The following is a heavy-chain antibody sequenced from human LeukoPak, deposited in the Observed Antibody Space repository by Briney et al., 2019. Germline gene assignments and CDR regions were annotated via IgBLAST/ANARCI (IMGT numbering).Heavy chain of an antibody. V-gene: IGHV3-53*01. CDR3: ARVQGRPSMGHDDY. Sequence: GGSLRLSCAASGFTVSSNYLSWVRQAPGKGLEWVSVIYSGGSTYYADSVKGRFTISRDNSKNTLYLQMNSLRAEDTAVYYCARVQGRPSMGHDDYWGQGTLVTVSS. CDR1: GFTVSSNY. CDR2: IYSGGST. D-gene: IGHD6-6*01. J-gene: IGHJ4*02.